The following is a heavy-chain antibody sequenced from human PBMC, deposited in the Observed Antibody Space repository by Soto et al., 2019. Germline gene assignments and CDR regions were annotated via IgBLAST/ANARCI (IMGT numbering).Heavy chain of an antibody. V-gene: IGHV4-39*01. D-gene: IGHD2-21*02. J-gene: IGHJ4*02. CDR2: IYYSGST. CDR3: ASQRDCYSCDVDY. CDR1: GGSISSSSYY. Sequence: QLQLQESGPGLVKPSETLSLTCTVSGGSISSSSYYWGWIRQPPGKVLEWIGSIYYSGSTYYNPSLKRRITISVDTSKNQFSLKLSSVTAADTAVYYCASQRDCYSCDVDYWGQGTLVTVSS.